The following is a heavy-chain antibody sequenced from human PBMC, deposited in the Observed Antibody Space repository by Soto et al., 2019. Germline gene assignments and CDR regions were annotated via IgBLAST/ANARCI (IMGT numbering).Heavy chain of an antibody. CDR3: ARASTTVVTLRWFDT. V-gene: IGHV1-69*13. J-gene: IGHJ5*02. D-gene: IGHD4-17*01. Sequence: GASVKDCCKASGGTFISYALSWVRQAPGQGLEWMGGINPILGTANYAQKFQGRVTITADESTSTAYMELSSLRTEVTAVYYCARASTTVVTLRWFDTWGQGXLVTVYS. CDR2: INPILGTA. CDR1: GGTFISYA.